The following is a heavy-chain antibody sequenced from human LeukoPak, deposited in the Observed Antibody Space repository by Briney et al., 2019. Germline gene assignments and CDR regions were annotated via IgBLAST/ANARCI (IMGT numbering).Heavy chain of an antibody. V-gene: IGHV1-18*01. CDR2: ISAYNGNT. J-gene: IGHJ4*02. CDR3: ARGDVLAMIVGACFDY. CDR1: GYTFTSYG. Sequence: ASVKVSCKASGYTFTSYGISWVRQAPGQGLEWMGWISAYNGNTNYAQKLQGRVTMTTDTSTSTAYMELRSLRSDDTAVYYCARGDVLAMIVGACFDYWGQGTLVTVSS. D-gene: IGHD3-22*01.